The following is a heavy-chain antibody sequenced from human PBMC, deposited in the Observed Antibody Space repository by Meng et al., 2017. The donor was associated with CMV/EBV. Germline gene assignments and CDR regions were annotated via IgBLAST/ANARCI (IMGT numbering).Heavy chain of an antibody. J-gene: IGHJ4*02. Sequence: GGSLRLSCAASGFTVSSSYMSWVRQAPGKGLEWVANIKQDGSEKYYVDSVKGRFTISRDNAKNSLYLQMNSLRAEDTAVYYCARDQTNLRFLEWLPLFDYWGQGTLVTVSS. CDR2: IKQDGSEK. CDR3: ARDQTNLRFLEWLPLFDY. D-gene: IGHD3-3*01. CDR1: GFTVSSSY. V-gene: IGHV3-7*01.